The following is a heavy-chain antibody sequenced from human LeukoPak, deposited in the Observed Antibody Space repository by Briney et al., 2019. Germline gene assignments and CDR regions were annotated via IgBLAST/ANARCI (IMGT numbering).Heavy chain of an antibody. D-gene: IGHD5-12*01. Sequence: ASVKVSCKASGYTFSDYYMHWVRQAPGQGLEWMGGIIPIFGTPNYAQNFQGRVTITADESTSTAYMELSSLRSDDTAVYYCATSDSGCATSDSGYDRERYNCSDPWGQGTLVTVSS. J-gene: IGHJ5*02. V-gene: IGHV1-69*13. CDR3: ATSDSGCATSDSGYDRERYNCSDP. CDR1: GYTFSDYY. CDR2: IIPIFGTP.